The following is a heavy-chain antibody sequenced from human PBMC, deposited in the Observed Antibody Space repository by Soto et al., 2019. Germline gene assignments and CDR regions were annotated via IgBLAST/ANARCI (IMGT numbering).Heavy chain of an antibody. Sequence: QVQLVQSGAEVKKPGSSVKVSCKASGGTFSSYTISWVRQAPGQGLEWMGRIIPILGIANYAQKFQGRVTISADKSTSTAYMELSSLRSEDTAVYYCASPGSGGRRGMAYCSYGMDVWGQGTTVTVSS. D-gene: IGHD2-15*01. J-gene: IGHJ6*02. CDR1: GGTFSSYT. CDR2: IIPILGIA. CDR3: ASPGSGGRRGMAYCSYGMDV. V-gene: IGHV1-69*02.